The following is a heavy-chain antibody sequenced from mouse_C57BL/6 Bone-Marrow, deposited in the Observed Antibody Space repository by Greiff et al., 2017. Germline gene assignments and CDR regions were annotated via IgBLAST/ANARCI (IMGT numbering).Heavy chain of an antibody. CDR2: IYPRSGNT. D-gene: IGHD1-1*01. Sequence: QVQLQQSGAELARPGASVTLSCKASGYTFTGYGLSWVKQRTGQGLEWIGEIYPRSGNTSYNEKFKGKATLTADKSSSTAYMELRSLTSEDSAVYFCAREDYYGSSNDYWGQGTTLTVSS. J-gene: IGHJ2*01. CDR1: GYTFTGYG. CDR3: AREDYYGSSNDY. V-gene: IGHV1-81*01.